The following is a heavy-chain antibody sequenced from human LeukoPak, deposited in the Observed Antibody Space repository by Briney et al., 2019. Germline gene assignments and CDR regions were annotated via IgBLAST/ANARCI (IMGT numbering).Heavy chain of an antibody. CDR2: ISSSSSTI. J-gene: IGHJ4*02. CDR3: ASGPIDYGSGSYLDFDY. V-gene: IGHV3-48*04. Sequence: GGSLRLSCAASGFTFSSYSMNWVRQAPGKGLEWVSYISSSSSTIYYADSVEGRFTISRDNAKNSLYLQMNSLRAEDTAVYYCASGPIDYGSGSYLDFDYWGQGTLVTVSS. CDR1: GFTFSSYS. D-gene: IGHD3-10*01.